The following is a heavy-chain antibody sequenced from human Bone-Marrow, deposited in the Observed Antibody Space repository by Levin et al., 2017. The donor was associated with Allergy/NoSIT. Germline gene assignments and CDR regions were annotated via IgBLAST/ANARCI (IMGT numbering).Heavy chain of an antibody. Sequence: LSLTCAASGFTFSSYGMHWVRQAPGKGLEWVAVISYDGSNKYYADSVKGRFTISRDNSKNTLYLQMNSLSAEDTAVYYCAKDRSGSGWYGMDVWGQGTTVTVSS. CDR1: GFTFSSYG. V-gene: IGHV3-30*18. CDR2: ISYDGSNK. CDR3: AKDRSGSGWYGMDV. D-gene: IGHD6-19*01. J-gene: IGHJ6*02.